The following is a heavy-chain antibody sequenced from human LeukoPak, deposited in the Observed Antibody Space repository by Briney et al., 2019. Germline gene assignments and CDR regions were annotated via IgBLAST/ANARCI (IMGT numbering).Heavy chain of an antibody. Sequence: GASVKVSCKASGYTFTSYDINWVRQATGQGLEWMGWMNPNSGGTNYAQKFQGRVTMTRDTSISTAYMELSRLRSDDTAVYYCARDLTRKYGSGSYYGYWGQGTLVTVSS. J-gene: IGHJ4*02. D-gene: IGHD3-10*01. CDR3: ARDLTRKYGSGSYYGY. CDR1: GYTFTSYD. CDR2: MNPNSGGT. V-gene: IGHV1-2*02.